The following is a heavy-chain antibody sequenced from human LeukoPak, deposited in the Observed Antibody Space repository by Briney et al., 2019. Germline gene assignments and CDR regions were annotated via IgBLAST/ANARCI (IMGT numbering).Heavy chain of an antibody. Sequence: ASVKVSCKASGDTFSKFSISWVRQAPGQGLEWMGIINPSGGSTNYAQKFQGRVTMTRDMSTSTVYMELSSLRSEDTAVYYCASDPGWGQGTLVTVSS. CDR2: INPSGGST. V-gene: IGHV1-46*01. CDR1: GDTFSKFS. CDR3: ASDPG. J-gene: IGHJ4*02.